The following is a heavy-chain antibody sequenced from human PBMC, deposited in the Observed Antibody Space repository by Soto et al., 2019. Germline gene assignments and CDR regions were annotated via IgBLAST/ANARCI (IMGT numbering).Heavy chain of an antibody. J-gene: IGHJ5*02. Sequence: ASVKVSCKASGYTFTSYYINWVRQATGQGLEWMGWMNPNSGNTGYAQKFQGRVTMTRNTSISKAYMDLNSLRSDDTAVYYCARSSEYSSSWYWFDPWGQGTLVTVSS. CDR2: MNPNSGNT. CDR1: GYTFTSYY. V-gene: IGHV1-8*01. D-gene: IGHD6-13*01. CDR3: ARSSEYSSSWYWFDP.